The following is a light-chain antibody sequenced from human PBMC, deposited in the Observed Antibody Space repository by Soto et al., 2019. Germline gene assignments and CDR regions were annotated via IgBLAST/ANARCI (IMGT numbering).Light chain of an antibody. CDR2: DVS. CDR3: CSYGGSNNLV. CDR1: SSDVGGYNY. J-gene: IGLJ2*01. V-gene: IGLV2-8*01. Sequence: QSALTQPPSASGSPGQSVAISSTGTSSDVGGYNYVSWFQHHPGKAPKLMIYDVSKRPSGVPDRFSGSKSGNTASLTGSGLQAEDEADYYCCSYGGSNNLVFGGGTKLTVL.